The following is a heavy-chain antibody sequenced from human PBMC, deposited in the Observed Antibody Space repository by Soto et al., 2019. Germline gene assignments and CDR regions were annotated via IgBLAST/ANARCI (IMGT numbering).Heavy chain of an antibody. D-gene: IGHD4-17*01. Sequence: EVQLVESGGGLVQPGGSLRLSCAASGFTFSSYDMYWARQATGKGQEWVSTIGTAGDTYYPGSVKGRFTISRENAKNSLYLQMNSLRAEDTAVYCARGGTTVVTPIDYWGQGTLVTVSS. CDR1: GFTFSSYD. CDR2: IGTAGDT. J-gene: IGHJ4*02. V-gene: IGHV3-13*01. CDR3: ARGGTTVVTPIDY.